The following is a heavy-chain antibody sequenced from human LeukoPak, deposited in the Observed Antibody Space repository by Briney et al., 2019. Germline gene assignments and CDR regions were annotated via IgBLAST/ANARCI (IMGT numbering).Heavy chain of an antibody. CDR1: GFTFSSYG. CDR2: ISYDGSNK. Sequence: QAGGSLRLSCAASGFTFSSYGMHWVRQAPGKGLEWVAVISYDGSNKYYADSVKGRFTISRDNYKNTLYLQMNSLRAEDTAVYYCAKASVDTAMAYYFDYWGQGTLVTVSS. D-gene: IGHD5-18*01. CDR3: AKASVDTAMAYYFDY. V-gene: IGHV3-30*18. J-gene: IGHJ4*02.